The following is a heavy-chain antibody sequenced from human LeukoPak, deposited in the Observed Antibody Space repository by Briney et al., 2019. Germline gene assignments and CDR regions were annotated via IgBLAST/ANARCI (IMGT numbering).Heavy chain of an antibody. CDR3: ANPPPDYDILTGYLC. J-gene: IGHJ4*02. CDR1: GFTFSSYA. Sequence: GRSLRLSCAASGFTFSSYAMSWVRQAPGKGLEWVSAISGSGGSTYYADSVKGRFTISRDNSKNTLYLQMNSLRAEDTAVYYCANPPPDYDILTGYLCWGQGTLVTVSS. D-gene: IGHD3-9*01. V-gene: IGHV3-23*01. CDR2: ISGSGGST.